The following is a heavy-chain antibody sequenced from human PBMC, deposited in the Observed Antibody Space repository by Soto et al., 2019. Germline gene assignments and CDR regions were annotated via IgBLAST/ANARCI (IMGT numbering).Heavy chain of an antibody. J-gene: IGHJ6*02. CDR1: GFTFSSYA. CDR2: ISSNGGST. Sequence: GGSLRLSCAASGFTFSSYAMHWVRQAPGKGLEYVSAISSNGGSTYYANSVKGRFTISRDNSKNTLYLQMGSLRAEDMTVYYRARDAGVWGQGTTVTVSS. V-gene: IGHV3-64*01. CDR3: ARDAGV.